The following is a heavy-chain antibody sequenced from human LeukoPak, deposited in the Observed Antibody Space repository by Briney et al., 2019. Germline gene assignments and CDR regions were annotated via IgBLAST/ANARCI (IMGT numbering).Heavy chain of an antibody. V-gene: IGHV4-31*03. CDR2: ISYRGAS. J-gene: IGHJ5*01. CDR1: GASIDTRDYY. CDR3: ARTQGSHWFDS. Sequence: SETLSLTCSASGASIDTRDYYWSWLRQHPVKGLEWIGYISYRGASYNNPSLKSRLTLSIDTSRDQFSLRLTSVTSADTAVYYCARTQGSHWFDSWGQGALVLVSS.